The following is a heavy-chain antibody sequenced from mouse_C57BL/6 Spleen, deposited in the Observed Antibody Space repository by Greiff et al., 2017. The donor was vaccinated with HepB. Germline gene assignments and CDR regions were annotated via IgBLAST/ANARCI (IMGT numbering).Heavy chain of an antibody. Sequence: QVQLKQPGAELVKPGASVKLSCKASGYTFTSYWMHWVKQRPGQGLEWIGMIHPNSGSTNYNEKFKSKATLTVDKSSSTAYMQLSSLTSEDSAVYYCALTTASYAMDYWGQGTSVTVSS. V-gene: IGHV1-64*01. CDR3: ALTTASYAMDY. CDR2: IHPNSGST. D-gene: IGHD1-2*01. CDR1: GYTFTSYW. J-gene: IGHJ4*01.